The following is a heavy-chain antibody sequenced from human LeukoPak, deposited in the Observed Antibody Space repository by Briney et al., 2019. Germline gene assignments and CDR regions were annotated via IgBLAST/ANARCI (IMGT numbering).Heavy chain of an antibody. J-gene: IGHJ6*03. D-gene: IGHD3-10*01. CDR3: AREAYASGSFRTDYYYMDV. CDR1: GYTFTGYY. CDR2: ISPTSGGT. V-gene: IGHV1-2*02. Sequence: GASVKVSCKASGYTFTGYYMHCVRQAPGQGLEWMGWISPTSGGTNYAQKFQGRVTMTRDTSISTAYMELSSLRSDNTAVYYCAREAYASGSFRTDYYYMDVWGKGTTVTISS.